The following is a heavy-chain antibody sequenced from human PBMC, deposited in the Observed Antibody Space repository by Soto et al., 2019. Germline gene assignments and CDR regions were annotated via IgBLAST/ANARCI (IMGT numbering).Heavy chain of an antibody. CDR1: GFTFRGST. J-gene: IGHJ4*02. V-gene: IGHV3-73*01. D-gene: IGHD1-26*01. Sequence: GGSLRLSCVASGFTFRGSTIHWVRQASGKGLEWIGLISIKPNNYATVYAASVTGRFTISRDDSKNTAFLQMNSLRAEDTAVYYCARELQVGTHLYYFHYWGQGTLVTVSS. CDR3: ARELQVGTHLYYFHY. CDR2: ISIKPNNYAT.